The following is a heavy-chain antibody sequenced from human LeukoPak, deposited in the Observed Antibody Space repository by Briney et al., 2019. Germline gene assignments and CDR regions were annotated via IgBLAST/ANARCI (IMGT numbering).Heavy chain of an antibody. V-gene: IGHV4-34*01. D-gene: IGHD2-15*01. CDR3: ARVGDN. CDR1: GGPFSGYF. J-gene: IGHJ4*02. CDR2: ITHSGIT. Sequence: PSETLSLSCAVYGGPFSGYFWTWIRQPPEKGLEWIGEITHSGITNYNPSLKGRVTISADTSKNQFSLKLSSVTAADTAVYYCARVGDNWGQGTLVTVSS.